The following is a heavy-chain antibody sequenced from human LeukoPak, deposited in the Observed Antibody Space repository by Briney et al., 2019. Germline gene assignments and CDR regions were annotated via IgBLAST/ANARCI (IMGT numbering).Heavy chain of an antibody. D-gene: IGHD3-16*01. CDR2: IYYTGST. Sequence: SETLSLTCNVTGGSITTYYWSWIRQPPGKGLEWIGYIYYTGSTNYNPSLESRVTISVDTSKNQFSLKMSSVTAADTAVYYCARELVGDAFDIWGQGTMVTVSS. V-gene: IGHV4-59*01. J-gene: IGHJ3*02. CDR3: ARELVGDAFDI. CDR1: GGSITTYY.